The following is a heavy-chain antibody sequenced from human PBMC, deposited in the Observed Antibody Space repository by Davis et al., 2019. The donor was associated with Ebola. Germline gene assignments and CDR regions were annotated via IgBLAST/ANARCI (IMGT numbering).Heavy chain of an antibody. CDR1: GFTFSANT. CDR2: ISSGGGTI. V-gene: IGHV3-48*02. D-gene: IGHD2-15*01. Sequence: GESLKISCAASGFTFSANTMTWVRQAPGKGLEWVSYISSGGGTIYYADSVKGRFTISRDNAKKSLYLQMSSLRDEDTAVYYCARDSLSGVVVVAATPYFDYWGQGTLVTVSS. J-gene: IGHJ4*02. CDR3: ARDSLSGVVVVAATPYFDY.